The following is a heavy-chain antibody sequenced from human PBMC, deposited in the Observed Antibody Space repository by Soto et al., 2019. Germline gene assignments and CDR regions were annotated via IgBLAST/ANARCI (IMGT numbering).Heavy chain of an antibody. J-gene: IGHJ6*02. CDR1: GGSISSGNYF. D-gene: IGHD4-17*01. Sequence: PSETLSLTCTVSGGSISSGNYFWSWIRQHQGKGLEWIVCIYYSGSTYYNPSLKSRVTISVDTSKNQFSLKLRSVTAADTAVYYCAREDSTEGGMDVWGQGTTVTVSS. CDR3: AREDSTEGGMDV. V-gene: IGHV4-31*03. CDR2: IYYSGST.